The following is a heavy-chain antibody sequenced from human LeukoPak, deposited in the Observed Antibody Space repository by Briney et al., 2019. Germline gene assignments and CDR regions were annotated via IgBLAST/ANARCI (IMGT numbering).Heavy chain of an antibody. CDR3: ARGGCSGDSCYYYFDY. D-gene: IGHD2-15*01. J-gene: IGHJ4*02. CDR1: GYTFTDYY. V-gene: IGHV1-2*06. CDR2: INPNSGGT. Sequence: ASVKVSCKASGYTFTDYYIHWVRQAPGQGLEWMGRINPNSGGTNYAQKFQGRVTMTRDTSISTAYMELSRLRSVDTAVYYCARGGCSGDSCYYYFDYWGQGTLVTVSS.